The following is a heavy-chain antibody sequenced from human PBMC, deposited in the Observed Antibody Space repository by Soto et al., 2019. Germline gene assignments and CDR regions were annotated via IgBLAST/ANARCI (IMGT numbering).Heavy chain of an antibody. CDR1: GFTFSDYY. J-gene: IGHJ4*02. V-gene: IGHV3-11*06. CDR2: ISSSSTYI. CDR3: ARRDYHGSGTTVDY. D-gene: IGHD3-10*01. Sequence: PGGSLRLSCAASGFTFSDYYISWIRQAPGKWLEWVSDISSSSTYINYADSVKGRFTISRDNAKNSLYLQMNSLRAEDTALYYCARRDYHGSGTTVDYWGQGTLVTVSS.